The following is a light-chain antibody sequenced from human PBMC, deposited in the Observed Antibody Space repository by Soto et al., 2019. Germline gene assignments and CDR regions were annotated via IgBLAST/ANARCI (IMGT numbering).Light chain of an antibody. Sequence: DIQMTQSPSSLSASVGDRVTITCRASQSISSYLNWYQQKPGKAPNLLIYAASSLQSGVPPRFSGSGSGTDFTLTISSLQPEDFATYYCQQSYSTTRTFGQGTKVDIK. J-gene: IGKJ1*01. V-gene: IGKV1-39*01. CDR2: AAS. CDR1: QSISSY. CDR3: QQSYSTTRT.